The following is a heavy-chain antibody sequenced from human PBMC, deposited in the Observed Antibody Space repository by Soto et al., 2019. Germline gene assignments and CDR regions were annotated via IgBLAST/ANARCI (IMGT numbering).Heavy chain of an antibody. CDR3: ARELEEYSSSPPRYYYYGMDV. D-gene: IGHD6-13*01. CDR2: INAGNGNT. CDR1: GYTFTSYA. J-gene: IGHJ6*02. V-gene: IGHV1-3*01. Sequence: ASVKVSCKASGYTFTSYAMHWVRQAPGQRLEWMGWINAGNGNTKYSQKFQGRATITRDTSASTAYMELSSLRSEDTAVYYCARELEEYSSSPPRYYYYGMDVWGQGTTVTVSS.